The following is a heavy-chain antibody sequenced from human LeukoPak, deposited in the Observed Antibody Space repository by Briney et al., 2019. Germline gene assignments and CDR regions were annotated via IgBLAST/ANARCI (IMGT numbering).Heavy chain of an antibody. Sequence: GASVRVSCTASGYTFTTYGINWVRQAPGQGLEGMGCISAYDGNTNYAQKLQGRVTITTDTSTSTAYMQLRSLRSDDTAVYYCARAPIYGYCSGGSCYIDYWGQGTLVTVSS. CDR3: ARAPIYGYCSGGSCYIDY. D-gene: IGHD2-15*01. J-gene: IGHJ4*02. CDR2: ISAYDGNT. V-gene: IGHV1-18*01. CDR1: GYTFTTYG.